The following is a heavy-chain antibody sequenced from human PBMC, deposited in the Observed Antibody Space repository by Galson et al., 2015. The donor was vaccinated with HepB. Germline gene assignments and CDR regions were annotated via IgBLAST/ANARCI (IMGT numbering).Heavy chain of an antibody. CDR2: IIPILGIA. J-gene: IGHJ6*02. CDR1: GGTFSSYA. D-gene: IGHD5-18*01. Sequence: SVKVSCKASGGTFSSYAISWVQQAPGQGLEWMGRIIPILGIANYAQKFQGRVTITADKSTSTAYMELSSLRSEDTAVYYCASQMGEGYSYGYGLAGGMDVWGQGTTVTVSS. CDR3: ASQMGEGYSYGYGLAGGMDV. V-gene: IGHV1-69*04.